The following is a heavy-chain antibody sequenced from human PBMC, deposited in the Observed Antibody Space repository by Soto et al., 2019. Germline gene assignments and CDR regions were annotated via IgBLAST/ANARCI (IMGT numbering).Heavy chain of an antibody. D-gene: IGHD4-17*01. Sequence: PSETLSLTCTVSGVSISSRDYYWGWIRQPPGKGLEWIGNISYSGSTNYSPSLKSRVTISVDTSKNQFSLKLSSVTAADTAVYYCASWTTVTTEQFDAFDIWGQGTMVTVSS. CDR2: ISYSGST. V-gene: IGHV4-61*08. CDR1: GVSISSRDYY. J-gene: IGHJ3*02. CDR3: ASWTTVTTEQFDAFDI.